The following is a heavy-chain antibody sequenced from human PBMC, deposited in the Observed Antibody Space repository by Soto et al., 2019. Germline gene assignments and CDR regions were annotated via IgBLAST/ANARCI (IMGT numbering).Heavy chain of an antibody. CDR3: AKDLVTMIVVVITLNY. J-gene: IGHJ4*02. D-gene: IGHD3-22*01. CDR1: GFTFSSYA. V-gene: IGHV3-23*01. CDR2: ISGSGGST. Sequence: TGGSLRLSCAASGFTFSSYAMSWVRQAPGKGLEWVSAISGSGGSTYYADSVKGRFTISRDNSKNTLYLQMNSLRAEDTAVYYCAKDLVTMIVVVITLNYWGQGTLVTVSS.